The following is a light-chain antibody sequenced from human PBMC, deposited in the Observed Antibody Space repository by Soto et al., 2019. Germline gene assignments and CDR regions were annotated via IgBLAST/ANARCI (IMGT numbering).Light chain of an antibody. CDR1: SNDVGAYNY. Sequence: QPVLTQPASVSGSPGQSITISCTGTSNDVGAYNYVAWYQHHPGKAPKLIISEVSDRPSGVSNRFSASKSGSTASLTISGLQADDEAHYYCSSYTTTNTLVVFGGGTKLTVL. CDR2: EVS. J-gene: IGLJ2*01. CDR3: SSYTTTNTLVV. V-gene: IGLV2-14*01.